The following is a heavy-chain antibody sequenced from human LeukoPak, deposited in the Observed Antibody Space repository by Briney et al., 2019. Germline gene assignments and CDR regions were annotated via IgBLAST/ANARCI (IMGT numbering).Heavy chain of an antibody. CDR2: ISAYNGNT. D-gene: IGHD6-6*01. Sequence: GASVKVSCKASGYTFTSYGISWVRQAPGQGLEWMGWISAYNGNTNYAQKLQGRVTMTTDTSTSTAYMELRSLRSDDTAGYYGARDADIEVGNSRSSSSYYWGEGTHVTVCS. CDR1: GYTFTSYG. J-gene: IGHJ4*02. V-gene: IGHV1-18*01. CDR3: ARDADIEVGNSRSSSSYY.